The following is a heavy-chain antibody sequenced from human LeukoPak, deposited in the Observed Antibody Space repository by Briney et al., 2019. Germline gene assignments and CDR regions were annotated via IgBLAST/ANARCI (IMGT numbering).Heavy chain of an antibody. Sequence: INPSGGTTYNPSLQRRVTISLDTPRNQFSLRLSSLTAADTAVYYCARGRRVYCGGTSCFPLGVWGQGTSVIVS. CDR3: ARGRRVYCGGTSCFPLGV. D-gene: IGHD2-15*01. V-gene: IGHV4-34*01. CDR2: INPSGGT. J-gene: IGHJ6*02.